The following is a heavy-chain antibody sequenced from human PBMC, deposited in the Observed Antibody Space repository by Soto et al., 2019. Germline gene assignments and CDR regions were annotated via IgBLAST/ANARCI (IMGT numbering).Heavy chain of an antibody. V-gene: IGHV3-66*04. J-gene: IGHJ4*02. Sequence: EVQLVESGGGLVQPGGSLRLSCAASGVTVSSNYMSWVRQAPGKGLEWVSVIYSGGSTYYADSVKGRFTISRDNSKNTLYLQMNSLGAEDTAVYYCARHGYNYGGGYFDYWGQGTLVTGSS. D-gene: IGHD5-18*01. CDR2: IYSGGST. CDR1: GVTVSSNY. CDR3: ARHGYNYGGGYFDY.